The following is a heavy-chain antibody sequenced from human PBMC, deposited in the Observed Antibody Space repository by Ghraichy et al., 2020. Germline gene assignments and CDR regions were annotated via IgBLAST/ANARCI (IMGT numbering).Heavy chain of an antibody. Sequence: SETPSLTCSVSDGSIRSSNYYWGWIRQTPGKGLEWVGSIHHSGSTYYNPSLQSRTTISVDTSNNHFSLKLSSVTAADTAVYYCAGSFAVIRYFEIWGRGTLVTVSS. V-gene: IGHV4-39*02. CDR2: IHHSGST. CDR1: DGSIRSSNYY. D-gene: IGHD4-23*01. CDR3: AGSFAVIRYFEI. J-gene: IGHJ2*01.